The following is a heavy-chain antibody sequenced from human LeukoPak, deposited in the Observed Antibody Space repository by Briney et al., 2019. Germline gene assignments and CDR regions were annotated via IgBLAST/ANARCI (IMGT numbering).Heavy chain of an antibody. CDR3: ARDLYDILTGYYPEYYYYCGMDV. J-gene: IGHJ6*02. V-gene: IGHV3-64*01. D-gene: IGHD3-9*01. Sequence: PGGSLRLSCAASGFTFSSYAMHWVRQAPGKGLEYVSAISSNGGSTYYANSVKGRFTISRDNSKNTLYLQMGSLRAEDMAVYYCARDLYDILTGYYPEYYYYCGMDVWGQGTTVTVSS. CDR1: GFTFSSYA. CDR2: ISSNGGST.